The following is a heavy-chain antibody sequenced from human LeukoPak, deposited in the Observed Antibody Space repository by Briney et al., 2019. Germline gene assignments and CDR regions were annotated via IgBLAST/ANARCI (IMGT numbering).Heavy chain of an antibody. CDR2: VYYSGST. J-gene: IGHJ4*02. CDR1: GGSISSNY. V-gene: IGHV4-59*01. Sequence: SETLSLTCTVSGGSISSNYWSWIRQPPGKGLEWIGYVYYSGSTNSNPSLKSRVTISVDTSKNRFSLKLSSVTAADTAVYYCARVGDFWSGFYLDYWGQGTLVTVSS. CDR3: ARVGDFWSGFYLDY. D-gene: IGHD3-3*01.